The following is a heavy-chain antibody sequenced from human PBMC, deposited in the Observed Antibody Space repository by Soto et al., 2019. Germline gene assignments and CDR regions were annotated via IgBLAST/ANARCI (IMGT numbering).Heavy chain of an antibody. Sequence: GGSLRLSCAAYGFTFSSYWMSWFRQAPWKGLEWLANIKEDGSEKYYADSVKGRFTISRDNSKNTLYLQMNSLRAEDAAIYYCAKTSGPSYPESRVFDFWGQGTRVTVSS. CDR1: GFTFSSYW. D-gene: IGHD3-10*01. J-gene: IGHJ4*02. CDR3: AKTSGPSYPESRVFDF. V-gene: IGHV3-7*03. CDR2: IKEDGSEK.